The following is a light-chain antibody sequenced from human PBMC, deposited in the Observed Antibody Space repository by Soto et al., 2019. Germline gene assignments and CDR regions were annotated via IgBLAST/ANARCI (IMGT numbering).Light chain of an antibody. J-gene: IGKJ4*01. CDR1: PSVANF. CDR3: QQFSSYPLT. V-gene: IGKV3-20*01. CDR2: GAS. Sequence: EIVLTQSPATLSLSPGERATLSCRASPSVANFVAWYQQKPGQVPRLLIYGASSRATGIPDRFSGSGSGTDFTLTISSLEPEDFAVYYCQQFSSYPLTFGGGTKVDI.